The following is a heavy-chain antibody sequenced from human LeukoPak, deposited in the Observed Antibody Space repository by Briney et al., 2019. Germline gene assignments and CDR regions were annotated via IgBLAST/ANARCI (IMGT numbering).Heavy chain of an antibody. CDR2: IYSSDAT. CDR3: ARETPGSRVFDS. CDR1: GFTFSSHW. D-gene: IGHD1-14*01. Sequence: GGSLRLSCVGSGFTFSSHWMNWVRQVPGKGLEWVSIIYSSDATYYADSVKGRFTVSRDKAKNTLYLQMNSLRADDTAVYYCARETPGSRVFDSWGQGTLVTVSS. J-gene: IGHJ4*02. V-gene: IGHV3-66*01.